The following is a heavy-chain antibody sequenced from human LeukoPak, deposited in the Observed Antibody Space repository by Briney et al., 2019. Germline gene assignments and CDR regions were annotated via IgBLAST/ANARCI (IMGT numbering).Heavy chain of an antibody. V-gene: IGHV1-2*02. CDR3: ARVGISKGWFDP. CDR2: IHPNTGGT. Sequence: VSVKVSCKASGYTFTNYYIHWVRQAPGQGLEWMGWIHPNTGGTNFAQYFQGRVTMTRDTSISTAYMELSRLRSDDTAVYYCARVGISKGWFDPWGQGSLVIVSS. CDR1: GYTFTNYY. D-gene: IGHD2-15*01. J-gene: IGHJ5*02.